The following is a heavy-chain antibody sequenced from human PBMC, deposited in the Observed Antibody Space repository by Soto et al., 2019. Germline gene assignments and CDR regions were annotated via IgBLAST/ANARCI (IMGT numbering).Heavy chain of an antibody. Sequence: SSVKVSCKASGGTFSNYPISWVRQAPGQGLEWMGGIIPIFGTVNYAQKFQGRVTITADESTSTAYMELSSLRSEDTAVYYCARGNHRWLQLWYFDLWGRGTLVTVSS. CDR3: ARGNHRWLQLWYFDL. CDR1: GGTFSNYP. D-gene: IGHD5-12*01. J-gene: IGHJ2*01. V-gene: IGHV1-69*13. CDR2: IIPIFGTV.